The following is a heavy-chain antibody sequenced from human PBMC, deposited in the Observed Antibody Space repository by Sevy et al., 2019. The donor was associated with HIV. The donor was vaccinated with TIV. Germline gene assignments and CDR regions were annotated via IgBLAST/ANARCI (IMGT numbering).Heavy chain of an antibody. V-gene: IGHV3-74*01. J-gene: IGHJ4*02. D-gene: IGHD3-22*01. CDR3: ARGPYYRDTNTYFFMHY. Sequence: PGGSLRLSCAGSGFTFSNYWMHWVRQAPGKGLVWVSRINSDGSSTSYADSVTGRFTISRDNAKNTLYLQMNSLRAEDTAVYYCARGPYYRDTNTYFFMHYWGQGTLVTVSS. CDR2: INSDGSST. CDR1: GFTFSNYW.